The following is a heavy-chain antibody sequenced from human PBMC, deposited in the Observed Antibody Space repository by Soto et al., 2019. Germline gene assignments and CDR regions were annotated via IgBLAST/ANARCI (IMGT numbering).Heavy chain of an antibody. Sequence: PGGSLRLSCAASGFTFSDYYMSWIRQAPGKGLEWVSYISSSSSYTNYADSVKGRFTISRGNAKNSLYLQMNSLRAEDTAVYYCARDRRSVQLWLSSGYYYGMDVWGQGTTVTVSS. CDR3: ARDRRSVQLWLSSGYYYGMDV. V-gene: IGHV3-11*06. CDR2: ISSSSSYT. CDR1: GFTFSDYY. D-gene: IGHD5-18*01. J-gene: IGHJ6*02.